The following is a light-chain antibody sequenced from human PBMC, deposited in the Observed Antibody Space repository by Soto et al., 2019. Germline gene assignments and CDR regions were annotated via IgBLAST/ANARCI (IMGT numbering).Light chain of an antibody. J-gene: IGKJ2*01. Sequence: DIQTTQSPSSLSASVGDRVTITCRASQTIAMYVNWFQQKPGKAPKPLIYTTSSLQSGVPPRFSGSGSETDFTLTISRLQPEDSATYYCQQSFTTPYTFGQGTKVDIK. CDR3: QQSFTTPYT. V-gene: IGKV1-39*01. CDR1: QTIAMY. CDR2: TTS.